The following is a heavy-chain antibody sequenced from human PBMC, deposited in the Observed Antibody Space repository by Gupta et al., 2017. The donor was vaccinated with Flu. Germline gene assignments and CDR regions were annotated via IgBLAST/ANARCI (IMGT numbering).Heavy chain of an antibody. CDR3: AHSRVSGSSSYYNYGMDV. CDR2: IYWDDDK. D-gene: IGHD6-6*01. J-gene: IGHJ6*02. Sequence: QITLKESGPTLVKPTQTLTLTCTFSGFSLSTSGEGVGWIRQPPGKALEWLALIYWDDDKRDSPSLKSRLTITKDNSKNQVVLTMINMDPVDTATYYGAHSRVSGSSSYYNYGMDVWGQGTTVTGSS. V-gene: IGHV2-5*02. CDR1: GFSLSTSGEG.